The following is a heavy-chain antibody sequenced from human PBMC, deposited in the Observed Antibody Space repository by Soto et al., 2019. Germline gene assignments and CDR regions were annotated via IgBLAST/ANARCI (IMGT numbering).Heavy chain of an antibody. CDR3: ATPSNGHDLLFDF. Sequence: QVQLVQSGAEVRKPGSSVKVSCKASRGTFSSNSFSWVRQAPGQGFEYMGGIIPTFGAANYAQRFKDRVTFTADESTTTVYMELSSLNPEDTAVYYCATPSNGHDLLFDFWGQGTLVTVSS. J-gene: IGHJ4*02. CDR2: IIPTFGAA. CDR1: RGTFSSNS. D-gene: IGHD5-12*01. V-gene: IGHV1-69*01.